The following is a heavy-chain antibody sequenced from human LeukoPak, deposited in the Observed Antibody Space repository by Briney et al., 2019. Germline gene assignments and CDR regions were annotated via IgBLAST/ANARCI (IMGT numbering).Heavy chain of an antibody. V-gene: IGHV3-7*01. CDR1: GFIFSSYW. CDR3: ARGEVTTVYYYYYYGMDV. J-gene: IGHJ6*02. CDR2: IKHDGSEK. D-gene: IGHD4-11*01. Sequence: GGSLRLSCEASGFIFSSYWMSWVRQAPGKGLEWVANIKHDGSEKYYVDSVKGRFTISRDNAKNSLYLQMNSLRAEDTAVYYCARGEVTTVYYYYYYGMDVWGQGTTVTVSS.